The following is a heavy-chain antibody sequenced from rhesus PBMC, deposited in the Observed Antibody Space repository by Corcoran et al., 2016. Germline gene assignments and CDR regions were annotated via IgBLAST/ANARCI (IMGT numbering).Heavy chain of an antibody. V-gene: IGHV1-111*02. J-gene: IGHJ4*01. Sequence: EVQLVQSGAEVKKPGATVKISCKASGYIFTDHYLNWVRPAPGKGREWLRGVDPADAEAGSDQSFQDRVTRTADISPHTACPELSSLRAEDTAVYYCARVADISGRDYWGQGVLVTVSS. CDR2: VDPADAEA. CDR3: ARVADISGRDY. D-gene: IGHD6-31*01. CDR1: GYIFTDHY.